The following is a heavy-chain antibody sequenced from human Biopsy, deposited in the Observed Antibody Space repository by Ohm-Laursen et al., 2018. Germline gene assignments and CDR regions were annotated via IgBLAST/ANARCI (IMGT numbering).Heavy chain of an antibody. V-gene: IGHV1-69*06. CDR2: NIPILGTG. CDR3: ATKLTGYFHH. D-gene: IGHD3-9*01. J-gene: IGHJ1*01. Sequence: SSVKVSCKAPEGTFSNYGVNWVRRAPGQGLEWLGGNIPILGTGNYAHQFQDRVTVVADTSTSTATMELRSLRSDDTAVYYCATKLTGYFHHWGQGTLVIVSS. CDR1: EGTFSNYG.